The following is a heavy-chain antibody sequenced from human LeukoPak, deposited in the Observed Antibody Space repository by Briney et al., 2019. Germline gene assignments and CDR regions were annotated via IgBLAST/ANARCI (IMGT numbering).Heavy chain of an antibody. CDR1: GYTFTGYA. V-gene: IGHV1-18*01. D-gene: IGHD4-23*01. CDR2: VSAYNGAT. Sequence: ASVKVSCKASGYTFTGYAISWVRQAPGQGLEWMGWVSAYNGATNYAQNFQDRVTMTTDTPTTTAYMELRSLRSDDTAVYYCARETPSRYFDYWGQGTLVTVSS. CDR3: ARETPSRYFDY. J-gene: IGHJ4*02.